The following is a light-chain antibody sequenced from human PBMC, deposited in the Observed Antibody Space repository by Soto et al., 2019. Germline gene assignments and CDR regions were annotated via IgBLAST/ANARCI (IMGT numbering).Light chain of an antibody. CDR2: DAF. CDR1: QSINNW. CDR3: QQYDSYSLT. J-gene: IGKJ4*01. V-gene: IGKV1-5*01. Sequence: DIQMTQSPSTLSASVGDRVTISCRASQSINNWLAWYQQKPGKAPKLLIYDAFSLKSGVPLRFSGSGFGTEFTLTISSLQPDDSATYYCQQYDSYSLTFGGGTKVEIK.